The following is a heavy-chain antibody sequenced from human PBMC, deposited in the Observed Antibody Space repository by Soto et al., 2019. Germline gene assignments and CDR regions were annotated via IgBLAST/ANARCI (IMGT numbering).Heavy chain of an antibody. J-gene: IGHJ3*02. CDR1: GFTFSRYW. Sequence: EVQVVESGGGLVQPGGSLRLSCAASGFTFSRYWMDWVRQAPRKGLEWVATIKHDGTEKYYVDSVKGRFIISRDNAKNSLFLQMNGLRVEDTAVYFCVRAMGTDGWSNHPFDIWGQGTMVTFSS. CDR3: VRAMGTDGWSNHPFDI. CDR2: IKHDGTEK. D-gene: IGHD6-19*01. V-gene: IGHV3-7*04.